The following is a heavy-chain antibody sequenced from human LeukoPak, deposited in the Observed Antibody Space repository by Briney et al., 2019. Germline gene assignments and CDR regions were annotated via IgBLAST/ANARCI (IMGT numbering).Heavy chain of an antibody. V-gene: IGHV4-39*01. J-gene: IGHJ4*02. D-gene: IGHD6-19*01. CDR2: IYYSGST. CDR3: ARYARAGYSSGWYYFDY. CDR1: GGSISSSSYY. Sequence: PSETLSLTCTVSGGSISSSSYYWGWIRQPPGKGLEWIGSIYYSGSTYYNPSLKSRVTISVDTSKNQFSLKLSSVTAADTAVYYCARYARAGYSSGWYYFDYRGQGTLVTVSS.